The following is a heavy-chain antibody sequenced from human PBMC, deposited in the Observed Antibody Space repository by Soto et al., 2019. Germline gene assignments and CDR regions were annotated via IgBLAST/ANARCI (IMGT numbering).Heavy chain of an antibody. CDR3: ASSSGYDPHLTY. J-gene: IGHJ4*02. D-gene: IGHD5-12*01. CDR1: GGTFSSYT. V-gene: IGHV1-69*02. CDR2: IIPILGIA. Sequence: QVQLVQSGAEVKKPGSSVKVSCKASGGTFSSYTISWVRQAPGQGLEWMGRIIPILGIANYAQKFQGRVTITADKSTSTAYMELSRLRSEDTAVYCCASSSGYDPHLTYWGQGTLVTVSS.